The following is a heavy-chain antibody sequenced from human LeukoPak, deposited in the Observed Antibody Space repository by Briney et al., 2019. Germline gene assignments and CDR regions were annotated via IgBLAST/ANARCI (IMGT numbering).Heavy chain of an antibody. D-gene: IGHD3-3*01. Sequence: ASVKVSCKASGGTFISYAISWVRQAPGQGLEWMGGIIPIFGTANYAQKFQGRVTITTDESTSTAYMELSSLRSEDTAVYYCASWVGTRSGYYNYYYYYMDVWGKGTTVTVSS. V-gene: IGHV1-69*05. CDR3: ASWVGTRSGYYNYYYYYMDV. J-gene: IGHJ6*03. CDR1: GGTFISYA. CDR2: IIPIFGTA.